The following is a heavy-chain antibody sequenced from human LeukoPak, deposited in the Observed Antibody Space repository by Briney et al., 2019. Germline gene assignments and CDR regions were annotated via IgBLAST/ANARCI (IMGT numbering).Heavy chain of an antibody. Sequence: GGSLRLSCAASGLIVNSNYMSWVRQAPGKGLEWVSVIYIAGSTYYADSVKGRFTIYRDNSKNTLYLQMNSLRAEDTAVYYCARGSLHYGNYVLDYWGQGTLVTVSS. CDR2: IYIAGST. V-gene: IGHV3-53*01. J-gene: IGHJ4*02. CDR1: GLIVNSNY. D-gene: IGHD4-11*01. CDR3: ARGSLHYGNYVLDY.